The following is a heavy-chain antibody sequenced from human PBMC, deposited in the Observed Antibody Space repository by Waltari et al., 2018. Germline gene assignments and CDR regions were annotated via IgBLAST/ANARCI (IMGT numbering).Heavy chain of an antibody. CDR2: IWYDGSNK. Sequence: VRQAPGKGLEWVAVIWYDGSNKYYADSVKGRFTMSRDNSKNTVYLQMNSLRAEDTAVYYCGRGPHIVVVTAIDYWGQGTLVTVSS. V-gene: IGHV3-33*01. CDR3: GRGPHIVVVTAIDY. D-gene: IGHD2-21*02. J-gene: IGHJ4*02.